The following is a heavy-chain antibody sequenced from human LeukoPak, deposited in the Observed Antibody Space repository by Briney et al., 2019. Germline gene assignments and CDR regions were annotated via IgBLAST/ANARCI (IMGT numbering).Heavy chain of an antibody. Sequence: SETLSLTCTVSGGSINSYYWGWIRQSAGKGLEWIGRIYTTGGTNYNPSLKSRVTISVDTSKNQFSLKLTSVTAADTAMYYCARAGYTISYYSLDYWGQGTLVTVSS. D-gene: IGHD1-26*01. J-gene: IGHJ4*02. CDR2: IYTTGGT. CDR1: GGSINSYY. V-gene: IGHV4-4*07. CDR3: ARAGYTISYYSLDY.